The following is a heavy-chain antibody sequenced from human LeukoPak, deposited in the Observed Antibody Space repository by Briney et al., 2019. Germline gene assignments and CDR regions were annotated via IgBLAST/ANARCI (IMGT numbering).Heavy chain of an antibody. Sequence: PRASVKVSCTASGYTFTGHYMHWVRQAPGQGLGWMGWINPNSGGTKYAQKFQGRVTLARDTSISTAYMELSRLRCDDTAVYYCARSYDFWSGPPFDPWGQGTLVTVSS. J-gene: IGHJ5*02. CDR2: INPNSGGT. CDR3: ARSYDFWSGPPFDP. CDR1: GYTFTGHY. V-gene: IGHV1-2*02. D-gene: IGHD3-3*01.